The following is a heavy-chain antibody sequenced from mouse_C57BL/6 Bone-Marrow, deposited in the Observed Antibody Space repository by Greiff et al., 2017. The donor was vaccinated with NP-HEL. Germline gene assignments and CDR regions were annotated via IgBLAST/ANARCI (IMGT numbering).Heavy chain of an antibody. V-gene: IGHV5-4*01. J-gene: IGHJ3*01. CDR3: AREASFAY. Sequence: EVKVVESGGGLVKPGGSLKLSCAASGFTFSSYAMSWVRQTPEKRLEWVATISDGGSYTYYPDNVKGRFTISRDNAKNNLYLQMSHLKSEDTAMYYCAREASFAYWGQGTLVTVSA. CDR1: GFTFSSYA. CDR2: ISDGGSYT.